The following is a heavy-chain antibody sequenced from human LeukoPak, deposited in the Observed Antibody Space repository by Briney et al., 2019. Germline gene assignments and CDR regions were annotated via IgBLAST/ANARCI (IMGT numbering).Heavy chain of an antibody. V-gene: IGHV4-34*01. D-gene: IGHD4-17*01. CDR3: ARLGFSAVTNDY. J-gene: IGHJ4*02. CDR1: GGSLSGYF. CDR2: INYSGTT. Sequence: TPSETLSLTCAVYGGSLSGYFWSWIRQPPGKGLEWIGEINYSGTTNQMPSLKSRVTISVDTSKNQFSLKLSSVTAADTAVYYCARLGFSAVTNDYWGQGTLVTVSS.